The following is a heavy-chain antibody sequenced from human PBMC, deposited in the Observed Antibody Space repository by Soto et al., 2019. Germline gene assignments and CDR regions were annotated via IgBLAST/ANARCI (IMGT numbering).Heavy chain of an antibody. CDR1: GDSITSRSYY. D-gene: IGHD5-12*01. V-gene: IGHV4-39*01. J-gene: IGHJ6*02. Sequence: SETLSLTCAVSGDSITSRSYYWGWIRQSPGKGLEWIAAFYYSGSTYYNPSLRSRVTISVDTSKNQFSLNLASVTAADTAVYYCARLRAAVTTTYGVDVWGRGTTVTV. CDR2: FYYSGST. CDR3: ARLRAAVTTTYGVDV.